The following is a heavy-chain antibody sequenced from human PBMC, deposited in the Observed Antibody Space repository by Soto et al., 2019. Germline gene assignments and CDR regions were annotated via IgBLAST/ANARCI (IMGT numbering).Heavy chain of an antibody. CDR1: GFTFDDYA. CDR3: AKDLALRY. V-gene: IGHV3-9*01. Sequence: GGSLRLCCAASGFTFDDYAMHWVRQAPGKGLEWVSGISGSSGSIYYADSVKGRFTISRDNSKNSLYLQMNSLRAEDTAVYYCAKDLALRYWGQGTLVTVSS. D-gene: IGHD3-16*02. J-gene: IGHJ4*02. CDR2: ISGSSGSI.